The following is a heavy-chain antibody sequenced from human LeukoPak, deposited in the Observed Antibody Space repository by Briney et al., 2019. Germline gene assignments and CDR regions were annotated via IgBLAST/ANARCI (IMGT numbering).Heavy chain of an antibody. V-gene: IGHV4-39*07. CDR2: IYYSGST. CDR3: AREGDDYVWGSYRYRTVVGNYYYMDV. CDR1: GGSISSSSYY. J-gene: IGHJ6*03. Sequence: PSETLSLTCTVSGGSISSSSYYWGWIRQPPGKGLEWIGSIYYSGSTYYNPSLKSRVTISVDTSKNQFSLKLSSVTAADTAVYYCAREGDDYVWGSYRYRTVVGNYYYMDVWGKGTTVTVSS. D-gene: IGHD3-16*02.